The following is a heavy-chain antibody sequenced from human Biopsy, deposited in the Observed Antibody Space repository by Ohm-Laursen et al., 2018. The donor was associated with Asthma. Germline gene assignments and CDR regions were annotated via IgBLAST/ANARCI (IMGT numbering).Heavy chain of an antibody. J-gene: IGHJ6*02. CDR1: GFTFTDYY. D-gene: IGHD1-20*01. V-gene: IGHV3-30-3*01. CDR2: ISDDGTNP. Sequence: SLRLSCAASGFTFTDYYMHWVRQAPGKGLEWVAVISDDGTNPDYADSMRGRFNFSRDNSMNTLYLQMNSLRLEDTADYYCARDLRSDNWNPWGMDVWGLGTTVTVAS. CDR3: ARDLRSDNWNPWGMDV.